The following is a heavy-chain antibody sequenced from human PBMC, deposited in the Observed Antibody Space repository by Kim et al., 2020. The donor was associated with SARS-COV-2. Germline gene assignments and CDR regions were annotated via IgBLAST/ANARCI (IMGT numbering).Heavy chain of an antibody. D-gene: IGHD1-26*01. CDR2: IYYSGST. V-gene: IGHV4-59*01. J-gene: IGHJ4*02. Sequence: SETLSLTCTVSGGSISSYYWSWIRQPPGKGLEWIGYIYYSGSTNYNPSLKSRVTISVDTSKNHFSLKLSSVTAADTAVYYCARERVGANPAFDYWGQGTLVTVSS. CDR3: ARERVGANPAFDY. CDR1: GGSISSYY.